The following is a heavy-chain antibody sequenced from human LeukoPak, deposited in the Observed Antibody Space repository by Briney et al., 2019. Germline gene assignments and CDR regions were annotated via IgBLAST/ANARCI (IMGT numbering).Heavy chain of an antibody. CDR3: ASLLRLAVAEFYFDY. V-gene: IGHV4-39*01. Sequence: PSETLSLTCTVSGGSISSNSFYWGWIRQPPGKGLEWIGTIFYSGSTYYNRSLKSRVTISVDTSKNQFSLKLSSVTAADTAVYYCASLLRLAVAEFYFDYWGQGTLVTVSS. J-gene: IGHJ4*02. CDR2: IFYSGST. D-gene: IGHD6-19*01. CDR1: GGSISSNSFY.